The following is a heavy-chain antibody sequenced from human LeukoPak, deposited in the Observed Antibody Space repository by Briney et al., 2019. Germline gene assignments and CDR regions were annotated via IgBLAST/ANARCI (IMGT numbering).Heavy chain of an antibody. V-gene: IGHV1-2*02. D-gene: IGHD6-13*01. CDR2: INPNSGAT. Sequence: GASVKVSCKASGYTFPGYYMHWVRRAPGQEFELMGWINPNSGATHYIQSFQGRVTMTRDTSLSIAYLQLNSLTSDDTAMYYCARAQYLTAPAGTFANSWGQGTLVTVSS. CDR1: GYTFPGYY. CDR3: ARAQYLTAPAGTFANS. J-gene: IGHJ4*02.